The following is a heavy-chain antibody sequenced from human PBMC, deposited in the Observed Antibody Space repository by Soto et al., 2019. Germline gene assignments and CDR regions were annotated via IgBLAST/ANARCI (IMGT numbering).Heavy chain of an antibody. Sequence: GGSLRLSFAASGFTFSSYGIHWVLQAPGKGLEWVAVIWSDGSNKYYADSVKGRFTISRDNSKNTLYLQMNSLRAEDTAMYYCARNYYYDSSGFRFDCWGQGTLVTVSS. CDR2: IWSDGSNK. J-gene: IGHJ4*02. V-gene: IGHV3-33*01. D-gene: IGHD3-22*01. CDR3: ARNYYYDSSGFRFDC. CDR1: GFTFSSYG.